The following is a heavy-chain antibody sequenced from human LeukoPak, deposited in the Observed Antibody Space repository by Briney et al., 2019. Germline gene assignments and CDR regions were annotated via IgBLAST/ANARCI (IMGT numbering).Heavy chain of an antibody. CDR2: IYHSGST. D-gene: IGHD2-2*01. V-gene: IGHV4-4*02. CDR1: GFTFRTYAM. CDR3: ASRDIVVVPAAIDP. J-gene: IGHJ5*02. Sequence: GSLRLSCGASGFTFRTYAMSWVRQAPGKGLEWIGEIYHSGSTNYNPSLKSRVTISVDKSKNQFSLKLSSVTAADTAVYYCASRDIVVVPAAIDPWGQGTLVTVSS.